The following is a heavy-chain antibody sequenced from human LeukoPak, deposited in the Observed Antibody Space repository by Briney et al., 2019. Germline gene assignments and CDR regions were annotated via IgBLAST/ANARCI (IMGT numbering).Heavy chain of an antibody. V-gene: IGHV3-33*08. CDR1: GLTFSTYW. D-gene: IGHD1-14*01. CDR3: TALPGPPVD. CDR2: IWYDGSNK. J-gene: IGHJ4*02. Sequence: GGSLRLSCAASGLTFSTYWMNWVRQAPGKGLEWVAVIWYDGSNKYYADSVKGRFTISRDNSKNTLYLQMNSLKIEDTAVYYCTALPGPPVDGGQGTLVTVSS.